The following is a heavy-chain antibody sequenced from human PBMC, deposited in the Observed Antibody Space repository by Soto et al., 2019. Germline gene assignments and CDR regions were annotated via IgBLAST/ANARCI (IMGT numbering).Heavy chain of an antibody. V-gene: IGHV1-18*01. D-gene: IGHD6-13*01. J-gene: IGHJ6*02. CDR3: ARDVGQQLEIYYYYGMDV. CDR2: ISAYNGNT. CDR1: GYTFTSYG. Sequence: ASVKVSCKASGYTFTSYGISWVRQAPGQGLEWMGWISAYNGNTNYAQKLQGRVTMTTDTSTSTAYMELRSLRSDDTAVYYCARDVGQQLEIYYYYGMDVWGQGTTVTVSS.